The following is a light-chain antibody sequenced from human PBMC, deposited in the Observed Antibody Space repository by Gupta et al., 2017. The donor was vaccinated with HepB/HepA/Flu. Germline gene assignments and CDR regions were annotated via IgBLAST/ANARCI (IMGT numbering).Light chain of an antibody. CDR2: AES. J-gene: IGKJ4*01. CDR1: QSISSY. CDR3: QQSDSTRAIT. V-gene: IGKV1-39*01. Sequence: DMQMTQSSSSLSASVGDRITITCRASQSISSYLHWYQQKPGKAPKLLIYAESSLQSGVPSRFSGSGYGTDFNITNSSLQPEDFATYYCQQSDSTRAITFGGGTKVDIK.